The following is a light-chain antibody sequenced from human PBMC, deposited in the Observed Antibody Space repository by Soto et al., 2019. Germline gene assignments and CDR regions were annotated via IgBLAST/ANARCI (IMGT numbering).Light chain of an antibody. Sequence: DIQMTQSPSFLSASVGDRVTISCRASQAINTYLNWYQQKPGKAPKLLIYGTSDLQNGVPSRFSGGGSGTDFTLPISSLQPEDFATYYCQQSYSTHLITFGQGTRLEV. J-gene: IGKJ5*01. CDR3: QQSYSTHLIT. CDR2: GTS. V-gene: IGKV1-39*01. CDR1: QAINTY.